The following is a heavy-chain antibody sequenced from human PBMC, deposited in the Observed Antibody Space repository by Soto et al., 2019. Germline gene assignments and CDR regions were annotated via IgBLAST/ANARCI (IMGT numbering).Heavy chain of an antibody. Sequence: PGGSLRLSCAASGFTFSSYAMHWVRQAPGKGLEWVAVISYDGSNKYYADSVKGRFTISRDNSKNTLYLQMNSLRAEDTAVYYCARGLSRGAAAVTVGYWGQGTLVTVSS. CDR3: ARGLSRGAAAVTVGY. CDR2: ISYDGSNK. V-gene: IGHV3-30-3*01. CDR1: GFTFSSYA. D-gene: IGHD6-13*01. J-gene: IGHJ4*02.